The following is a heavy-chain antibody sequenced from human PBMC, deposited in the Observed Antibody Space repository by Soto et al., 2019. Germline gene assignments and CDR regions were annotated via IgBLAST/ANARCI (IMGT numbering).Heavy chain of an antibody. J-gene: IGHJ5*02. D-gene: IGHD3-3*01. CDR3: ATRITVFGLLIPPFDP. CDR2: INHTGGT. V-gene: IGHV4-34*10. Sequence: SETLSLTCAVYGGSVNGYYWNWIRQPPGKGLEWIGEINHTGGTHYNPSLKGRVTMSVDTSKDQFSLRLSSVTAADTAIYYCATRITVFGLLIPPFDPWGQGTQVTVS. CDR1: GGSVNGYY.